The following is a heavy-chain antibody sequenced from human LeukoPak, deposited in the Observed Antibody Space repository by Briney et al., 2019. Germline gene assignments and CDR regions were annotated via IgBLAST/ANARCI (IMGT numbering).Heavy chain of an antibody. CDR1: GFTFSSYS. CDR3: ARDPAVAGDY. D-gene: IGHD6-19*01. Sequence: PGGSLRLSCAASGFTFSSYSMNWVRQAPGKGLEGVSYISISSSTIYYADSVKGRFTISRDNDKNSLYLQMNSLRAEDTAVYYCARDPAVAGDYWGQGTLVTVSS. CDR2: ISISSSTI. J-gene: IGHJ4*02. V-gene: IGHV3-48*01.